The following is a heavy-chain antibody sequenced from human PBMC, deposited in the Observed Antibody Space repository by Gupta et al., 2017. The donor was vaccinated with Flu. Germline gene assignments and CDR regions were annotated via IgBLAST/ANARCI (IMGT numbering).Heavy chain of an antibody. CDR3: ARDYRGAVTSGMDV. V-gene: IGHV3-33*01. J-gene: IGHJ6*02. Sequence: QVQLVESGGGVVQPGRSLRLSCAASGFPFSSYGMHWVRQAPGKGLEWVAVIWYDGSNKYYADSVKGRFTISRDNSKNTLYLQMNSLRAEDTAVYYCARDYRGAVTSGMDVWGQGTTVTVSS. CDR1: GFPFSSYG. D-gene: IGHD4-4*01. CDR2: IWYDGSNK.